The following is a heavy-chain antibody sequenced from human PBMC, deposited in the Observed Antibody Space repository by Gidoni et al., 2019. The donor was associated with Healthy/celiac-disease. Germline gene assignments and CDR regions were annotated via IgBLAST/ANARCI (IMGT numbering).Heavy chain of an antibody. Sequence: QVQLVQSGAEVKKPGASVKVSCKDSGYTFTRYYMHWVRQAPGQGLEGMGIINPSGGSTSYAQKFQGRVTMTRDTSTSTVYMELSSLRSEDTAGYYCARVVGDYVWGTDAFDIWGQGTMVTVSS. J-gene: IGHJ3*02. CDR1: GYTFTRYY. CDR3: ARVVGDYVWGTDAFDI. V-gene: IGHV1-46*01. D-gene: IGHD3-16*01. CDR2: INPSGGST.